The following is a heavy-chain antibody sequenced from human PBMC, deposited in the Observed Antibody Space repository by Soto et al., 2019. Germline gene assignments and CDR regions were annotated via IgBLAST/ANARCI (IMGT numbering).Heavy chain of an antibody. CDR3: AALGYSYVDYYYYYGMDV. Sequence: SETLSLTCTVSGGSISSSSYYWGWIRQPPGKGLEWIGSIYYSGSTYYYPSLKSRVTISVDTSKNLFSLKLSSVTAADTAVYYCAALGYSYVDYYYYYGMDVWGQGTTVTVS. D-gene: IGHD5-18*01. CDR2: IYYSGST. CDR1: GGSISSSSYY. V-gene: IGHV4-39*01. J-gene: IGHJ6*02.